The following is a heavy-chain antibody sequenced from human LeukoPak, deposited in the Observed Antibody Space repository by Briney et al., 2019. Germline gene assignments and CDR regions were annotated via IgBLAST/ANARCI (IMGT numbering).Heavy chain of an antibody. CDR2: IYPGDSDT. J-gene: IGHJ3*02. D-gene: IGHD3-10*01. CDR1: GYRFTSYW. V-gene: IGHV5-51*01. Sequence: GESLKISCQGSGYRFTSYWIGWVRQMPGKGLEWMGIIYPGDSDTRYSPSFEGQVTISVDKSTTTAYLQWSSLKASDSAIYYCARLGVMVRGASDQITAFDIWGQGTLVTISS. CDR3: ARLGVMVRGASDQITAFDI.